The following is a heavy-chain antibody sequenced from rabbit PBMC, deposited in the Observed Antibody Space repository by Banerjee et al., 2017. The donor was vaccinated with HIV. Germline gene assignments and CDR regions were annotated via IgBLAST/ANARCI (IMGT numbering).Heavy chain of an antibody. Sequence: QEQLEESGGDLVKPEGSLTLTCTASGFSFSNGYGMCWVRQAPGKGLEWIGCINTGSGSAYYASWVISRFTISKTSSTTVALQMTSLTAADTATYFCGRDRDGDAGYGSLALWGQGTLVTVS. D-gene: IGHD6-1*01. V-gene: IGHV1S45*01. J-gene: IGHJ3*01. CDR2: INTGSGSA. CDR3: GRDRDGDAGYGSLAL. CDR1: GFSFSNGYG.